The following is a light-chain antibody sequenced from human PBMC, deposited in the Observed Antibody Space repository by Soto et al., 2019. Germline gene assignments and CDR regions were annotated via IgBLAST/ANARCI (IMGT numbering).Light chain of an antibody. CDR2: GTS. Sequence: EIVLTQSPGTLSLSPGERATLSCRASQSVSSNYLAWYQQKPGQAPRLLIYGTSSRATGIPDRFSGSGSGTDFTLTISRLEPEDFALYYCQQYGSSPKYTFGQGTKLEIK. V-gene: IGKV3-20*01. CDR1: QSVSSNY. J-gene: IGKJ2*01. CDR3: QQYGSSPKYT.